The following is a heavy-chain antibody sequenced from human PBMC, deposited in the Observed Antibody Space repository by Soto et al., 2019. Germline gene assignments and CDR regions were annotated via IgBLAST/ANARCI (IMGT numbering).Heavy chain of an antibody. CDR3: AKDKFRRQAAAPSFDN. Sequence: GGSLRLSCAASGFTFSSYAMSWVRQAPGKGLEWVSAISGSGGSTYYADSVKGRFTISRDNSKNTLYLQMNSLRAEDTAVYDCAKDKFRRQAAAPSFDNWGQGTMVTVSS. V-gene: IGHV3-23*01. CDR1: GFTFSSYA. D-gene: IGHD6-13*01. J-gene: IGHJ3*02. CDR2: ISGSGGST.